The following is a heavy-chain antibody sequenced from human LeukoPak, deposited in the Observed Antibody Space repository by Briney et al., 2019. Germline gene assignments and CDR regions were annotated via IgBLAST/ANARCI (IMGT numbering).Heavy chain of an antibody. J-gene: IGHJ4*02. CDR2: INSDGSST. CDR3: AIECSSTSCMDY. D-gene: IGHD2-2*01. Sequence: GGSLRLSCAASGFTFSSYSMNWVRQAPGKGLVWVSRINSDGSSTSYADSVKGRFTISRDNAKNTLYLQMNSLRAEDTAVYYCAIECSSTSCMDYWGQGTLVTVSS. CDR1: GFTFSSYS. V-gene: IGHV3-74*01.